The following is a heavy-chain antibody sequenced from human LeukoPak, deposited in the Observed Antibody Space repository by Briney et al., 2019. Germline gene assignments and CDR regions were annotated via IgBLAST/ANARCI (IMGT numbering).Heavy chain of an antibody. J-gene: IGHJ5*02. Sequence: GGSLRLSCAASGVTFSSNYMSWVRQAPGKGLEWVAVIYNGGSTYYTDSVTGRVTISRDNSKNTRYLKMNSLSAEDTAVYYCAGDPRFGYRSAWFHPWGQGPLVPVSS. CDR3: AGDPRFGYRSAWFHP. D-gene: IGHD6-19*01. CDR2: IYNGGST. V-gene: IGHV3-66*02. CDR1: GVTFSSNY.